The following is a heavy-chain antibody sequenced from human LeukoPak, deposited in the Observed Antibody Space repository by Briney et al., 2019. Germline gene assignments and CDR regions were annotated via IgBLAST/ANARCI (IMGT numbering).Heavy chain of an antibody. V-gene: IGHV1-18*04. Sequence: ASVKVSCKASGYTFTGYYMHWVRQAPGQGLEWMGWISAYNGNTKYAQNLQGRVTMTTDTSTSTAYMELRSLRSDDTAVYYCARAAGEGITIFGVVKRYFDYWGQGTLVTVSS. D-gene: IGHD3-3*01. CDR2: ISAYNGNT. CDR3: ARAAGEGITIFGVVKRYFDY. J-gene: IGHJ4*02. CDR1: GYTFTGYY.